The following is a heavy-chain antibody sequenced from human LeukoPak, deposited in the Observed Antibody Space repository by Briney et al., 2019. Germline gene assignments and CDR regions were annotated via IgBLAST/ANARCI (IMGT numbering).Heavy chain of an antibody. CDR3: ARDQIAVAGTVDLWFDP. Sequence: GASVKVSCKASGGTFSSYAISWVRQAPGQGLERMGGIIPIFGTANYAQKFQGRVTITADESTSTAYMELSSLRSEDTAVYYCARDQIAVAGTVDLWFDPWGQGTLVTVSS. V-gene: IGHV1-69*13. D-gene: IGHD6-19*01. J-gene: IGHJ5*02. CDR1: GGTFSSYA. CDR2: IIPIFGTA.